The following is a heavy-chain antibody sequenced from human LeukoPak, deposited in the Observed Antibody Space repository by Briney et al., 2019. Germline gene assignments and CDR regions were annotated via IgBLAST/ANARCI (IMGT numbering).Heavy chain of an antibody. Sequence: ASVKVSCKASGGTFSSYAISWVRQAPGQGLEWMGGIIPIFGTANYAQKFQGRVTITADESTSTAYMELSSLRSEDTAVYYCARGSYDLGYYFDYWGQGTLVTVSS. D-gene: IGHD3-3*01. CDR1: GGTFSSYA. CDR2: IIPIFGTA. J-gene: IGHJ4*02. CDR3: ARGSYDLGYYFDY. V-gene: IGHV1-69*13.